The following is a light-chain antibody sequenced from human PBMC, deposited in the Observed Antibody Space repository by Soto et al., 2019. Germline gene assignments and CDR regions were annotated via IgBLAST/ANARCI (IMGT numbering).Light chain of an antibody. CDR3: QKYTNVPT. J-gene: IGKJ4*01. CDR2: AAS. CDR1: RDISNY. Sequence: DIQMTQSPSSLSASVGERVTITCRARRDISNYLAWYQQIPGKVPKLLISAASTLQSGVPSRFSGSGSGTDFTLTIISLQPEDVATYYCQKYTNVPTFGGGTKVEIK. V-gene: IGKV1-27*01.